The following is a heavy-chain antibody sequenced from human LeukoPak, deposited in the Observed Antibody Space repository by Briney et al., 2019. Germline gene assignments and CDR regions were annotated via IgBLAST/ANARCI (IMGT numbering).Heavy chain of an antibody. CDR1: GFTFSSYS. V-gene: IGHV3-21*01. J-gene: IGHJ4*02. Sequence: PGGSLRLSCAASGFTFSSYSMNWVRQAPGKGLEWVSSISSSSSYIYYADSVKGRFTISRDNAKNSLYLQMNSLRAEDTAVYYCARDSPLDTAMLDYWGQGTLVTVSS. CDR3: ARDSPLDTAMLDY. D-gene: IGHD5-18*01. CDR2: ISSSSSYI.